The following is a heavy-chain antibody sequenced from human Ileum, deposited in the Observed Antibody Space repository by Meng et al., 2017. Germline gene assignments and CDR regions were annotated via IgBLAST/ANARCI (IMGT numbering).Heavy chain of an antibody. V-gene: IGHV4-61*01. CDR1: GGSVSSASYY. D-gene: IGHD3-10*01. Sequence: VRLQRWGPGRGGPSATLSPTCNVSGGSVSSASYYWSWIRQPPGKGLEWIGLIHYSGSRNYNPSLKSRVTMSVDTSKNQVSLRLTSVTAADTAVYYCARFYGSGTFEVHDYWGQGTLVTVSS. CDR2: IHYSGSR. J-gene: IGHJ4*02. CDR3: ARFYGSGTFEVHDY.